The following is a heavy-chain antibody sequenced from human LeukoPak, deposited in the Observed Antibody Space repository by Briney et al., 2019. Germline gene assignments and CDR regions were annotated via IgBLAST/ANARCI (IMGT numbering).Heavy chain of an antibody. D-gene: IGHD1-26*01. V-gene: IGHV1-2*06. Sequence: ASVKVSCKAPGYTFTGYYMHWVRQAPGQGLEWMGRINPNSGGTNYAQKFQGRVTMTRDTSISTAYMELSRLRSDDTAVYYCARGRVGAITFDYWGQGTLVTVSS. CDR2: INPNSGGT. J-gene: IGHJ4*02. CDR1: GYTFTGYY. CDR3: ARGRVGAITFDY.